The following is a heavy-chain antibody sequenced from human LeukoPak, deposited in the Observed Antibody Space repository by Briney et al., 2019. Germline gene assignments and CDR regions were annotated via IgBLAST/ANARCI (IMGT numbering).Heavy chain of an antibody. CDR2: IYWNDDK. V-gene: IGHV2-5*01. Sequence: SGPTLVNPTQTLTLTCTFSGFSLSTSGVGVGWIRQPPGKALEWLALIYWNDDKRYSPSLKSRLTITKDTSKNQVVLTMTNMDPVDTATYYCAHSGYYYDSSGYYLWLDYWGQGTLVTVSS. CDR3: AHSGYYYDSSGYYLWLDY. J-gene: IGHJ4*02. D-gene: IGHD3-22*01. CDR1: GFSLSTSGVG.